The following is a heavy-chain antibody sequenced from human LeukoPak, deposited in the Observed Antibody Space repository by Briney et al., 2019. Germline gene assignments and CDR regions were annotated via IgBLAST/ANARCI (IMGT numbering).Heavy chain of an antibody. CDR1: GYTFTSYD. CDR2: MNPNSGNT. CDR3: ARDKGYCSGGSCYVLDY. Sequence: GASVKVSCKASGYTFTSYDINWVRQATGQGLEWMGWMNPNSGNTGYAQKFQGRVTMTRNTSISTAYMELSSLRSEDTAVYYCARDKGYCSGGSCYVLDYWGQGTLVTVSS. V-gene: IGHV1-8*01. J-gene: IGHJ4*02. D-gene: IGHD2-15*01.